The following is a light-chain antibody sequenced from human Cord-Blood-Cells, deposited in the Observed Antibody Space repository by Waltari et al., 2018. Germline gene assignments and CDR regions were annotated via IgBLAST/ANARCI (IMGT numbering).Light chain of an antibody. V-gene: IGKV3-11*01. CDR2: DAS. Sequence: EIVLTQSPATLSLSPGARATLSCRASQSVSSYLACYQQKPGQAPRLLIYDASHRATGIPARFSGSGSGTDFTLTISSLEPEDFAVYYCQQRSNWLTFGGGTKVEIK. CDR1: QSVSSY. J-gene: IGKJ4*01. CDR3: QQRSNWLT.